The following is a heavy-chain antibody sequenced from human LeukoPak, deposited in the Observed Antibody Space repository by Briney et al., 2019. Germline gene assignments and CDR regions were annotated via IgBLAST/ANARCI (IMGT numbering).Heavy chain of an antibody. D-gene: IGHD3-22*01. CDR3: AKEALDSSGYYLYYYYGMDV. CDR2: ISYDGSNR. CDR1: GVTFSSYG. V-gene: IGHV3-30*18. J-gene: IGHJ6*02. Sequence: GGSLRLSCAASGVTFSSYGMHWVRQAPGKGLEWVAVISYDGSNRYYADSVKGRFTISRDNSKNTLYLQMNSLRAENTAVYYCAKEALDSSGYYLYYYYGMDVWGQGTTVTVSS.